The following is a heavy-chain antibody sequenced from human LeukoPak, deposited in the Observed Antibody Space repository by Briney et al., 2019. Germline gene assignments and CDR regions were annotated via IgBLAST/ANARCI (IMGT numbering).Heavy chain of an antibody. D-gene: IGHD3-3*01. Sequence: PGGSLRLSCAASGFTYSRYWMNWVRQAPGKGLEWVANIKQDGNEKYYMDSVKVRFTISRDNTKNSLYVQMNSLRVEDTAVYYCAKPITVSGATDAFDIWGQGTMVTVSS. J-gene: IGHJ3*02. CDR3: AKPITVSGATDAFDI. CDR1: GFTYSRYW. CDR2: IKQDGNEK. V-gene: IGHV3-7*01.